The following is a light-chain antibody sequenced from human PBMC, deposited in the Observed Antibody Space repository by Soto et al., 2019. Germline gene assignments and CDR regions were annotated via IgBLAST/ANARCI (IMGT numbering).Light chain of an antibody. Sequence: THPPSSLSASVGDRVTITCRASQSIGRFLNWHQQKPGKAPNVLINVASTLRSGVPSRFSGSGSGTEFTLTITSLQPEDFATYYCQQLNSVPITFGQGTHWRL. J-gene: IGKJ5*01. V-gene: IGKV1-9*01. CDR3: QQLNSVPIT. CDR2: VAS. CDR1: QSIGRF.